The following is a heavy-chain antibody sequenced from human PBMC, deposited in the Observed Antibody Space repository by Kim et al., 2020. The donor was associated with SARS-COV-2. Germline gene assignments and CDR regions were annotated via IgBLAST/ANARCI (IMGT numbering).Heavy chain of an antibody. Sequence: GESLKISCKASGYSFLSYWIGWVRQMPGKGLEWMGIIFPGDSDTKYSPSFQGQVTISADTSISTISLHWSSLKASDTAMYYCARTTVATLGYGFDFWGQG. CDR1: GYSFLSYW. CDR2: IFPGDSDT. J-gene: IGHJ6*02. D-gene: IGHD4-17*01. CDR3: ARTTVATLGYGFDF. V-gene: IGHV5-51*01.